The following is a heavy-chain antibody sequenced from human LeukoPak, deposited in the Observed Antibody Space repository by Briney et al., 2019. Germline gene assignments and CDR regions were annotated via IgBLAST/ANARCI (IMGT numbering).Heavy chain of an antibody. J-gene: IGHJ4*02. CDR3: ARDSSYYDFWSGSPNDY. Sequence: SETLSLTCAVSGYSISSGYYWGWIRQPPGKGLEWIGSIYHSGSTYYNPSLKSRVTISVDTSKNQFSLKLSSVTAADTAVHYCARDSSYYDFWSGSPNDYWGQGTLVTVSS. V-gene: IGHV4-38-2*02. CDR1: GYSISSGYY. D-gene: IGHD3-3*01. CDR2: IYHSGST.